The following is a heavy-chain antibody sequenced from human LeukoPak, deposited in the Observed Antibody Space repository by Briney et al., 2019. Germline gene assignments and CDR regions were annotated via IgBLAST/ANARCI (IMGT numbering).Heavy chain of an antibody. Sequence: SETLSLTCTVSGGSISSYYWNWIRQPPGKGLEWIGYIYYDGSTNYNPSLKSRVTISLDTSKNQFYLKLTSVTAADTAIYYCARDRYLLGDYGMDVWGQGTTVTVSS. CDR2: IYYDGST. V-gene: IGHV4-59*01. CDR1: GGSISSYY. J-gene: IGHJ6*02. D-gene: IGHD3-16*01. CDR3: ARDRYLLGDYGMDV.